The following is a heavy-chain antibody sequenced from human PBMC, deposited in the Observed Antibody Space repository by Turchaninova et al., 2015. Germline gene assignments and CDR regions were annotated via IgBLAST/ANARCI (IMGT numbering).Heavy chain of an antibody. CDR1: GFTFCTQT. D-gene: IGHD5-24*01. J-gene: IGHJ4*02. CDR3: AKDRTTMATSDIPFDY. Sequence: EVQLVESGGGLVQTWGSLGRSCEDFGFTFCTQTGTWTHQAPANGVGWVLAIIPGCSGKIYADYVHGRFTISRDNSKNTLYLQMNSLRAEDTALYYCAKDRTTMATSDIPFDYWGQGTLVTVSS. V-gene: IGHV3-23*04. CDR2: IIPGCSGK.